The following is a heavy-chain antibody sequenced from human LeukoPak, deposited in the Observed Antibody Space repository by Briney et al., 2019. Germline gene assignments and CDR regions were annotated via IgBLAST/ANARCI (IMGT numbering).Heavy chain of an antibody. CDR2: FDPEDGET. V-gene: IGHV1-24*01. CDR1: GGTFSSYA. Sequence: ASVKVSCKASGGTFSSYAISWVRQAPGQGLEWMGGFDPEDGETIYAQKFQGRVTMTEDTSTDTAYMELSSLRSEDTAVYYCATGANWGQGTLVTVSS. CDR3: ATGAN. J-gene: IGHJ4*02.